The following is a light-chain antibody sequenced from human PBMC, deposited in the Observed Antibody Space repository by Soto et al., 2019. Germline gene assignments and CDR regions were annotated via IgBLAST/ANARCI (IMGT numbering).Light chain of an antibody. CDR1: QSVSSY. J-gene: IGKJ5*01. CDR3: QQRSNWLIT. Sequence: EIVLTQSPATLSLAPGERATLSCSASQSVSSYLAWYQQKPGQAPRLLIYDASNRATGIPARFIGSGSGTDFTLTVSSLEPEDFAVYYCQQRSNWLITCGQVTRLEI. CDR2: DAS. V-gene: IGKV3-11*01.